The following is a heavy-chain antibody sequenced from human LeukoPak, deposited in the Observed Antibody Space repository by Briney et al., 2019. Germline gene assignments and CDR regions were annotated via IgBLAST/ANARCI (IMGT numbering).Heavy chain of an antibody. J-gene: IGHJ4*02. CDR3: SRSLDY. Sequence: PGGSLRLSCAASGFPFSGSWMDWVRQAPGKGMEWVANIKQDGSEKHYADSVKGRFTISRDNAKNLLFLQMSGLRAEDTAVYYCSRSLDYWGQGALVTVSS. CDR1: GFPFSGSW. CDR2: IKQDGSEK. V-gene: IGHV3-7*01.